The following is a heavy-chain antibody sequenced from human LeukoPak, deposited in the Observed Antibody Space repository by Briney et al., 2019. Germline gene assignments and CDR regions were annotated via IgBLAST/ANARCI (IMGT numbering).Heavy chain of an antibody. CDR3: ARVNVCPRCHFDY. CDR2: ISGSGKTI. D-gene: IGHD3-16*01. V-gene: IGHV3-23*01. Sequence: GGSLRLSCVGSGLSFENYVLSWVRQAPGKGLVWVAAISGSGKTIYYADSVKGRFTVSRDNAKNTLYLQMNSLRAEDTAVYYCARVNVCPRCHFDYWGQGTLVTVSS. CDR1: GLSFENYV. J-gene: IGHJ4*02.